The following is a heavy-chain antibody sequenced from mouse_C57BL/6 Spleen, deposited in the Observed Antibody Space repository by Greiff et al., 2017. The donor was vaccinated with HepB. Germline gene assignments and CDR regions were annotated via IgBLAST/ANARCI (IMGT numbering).Heavy chain of an antibody. V-gene: IGHV5-16*01. CDR1: GFTFSDYY. D-gene: IGHD3-3*01. Sequence: EVMLVESEGGLVQPGSSMKLSCTASGFTFSDYYMAWVRQVPEKGLEWVANINYDGSSTYYLDSLKSRFIISRDNARNILYLQMSSLKSEDTATYYCARTRDGGDYFDYWGQGTTLTVSS. J-gene: IGHJ2*01. CDR3: ARTRDGGDYFDY. CDR2: INYDGSST.